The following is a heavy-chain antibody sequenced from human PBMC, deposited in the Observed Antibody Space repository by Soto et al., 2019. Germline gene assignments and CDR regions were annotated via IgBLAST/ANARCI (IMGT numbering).Heavy chain of an antibody. J-gene: IGHJ5*02. CDR2: ISYDGSNK. Sequence: PGGSLRLSCAASGFTFSSYGMHWVRQAPGKGLEWVAVISYDGSNKYYADSVKGRFTISVDTSKNQFSLKLSSVTAADTAVYYCASLTVTYNWFDPWGQGTLVTVSS. CDR1: GFTFSSYG. V-gene: IGHV3-30*03. D-gene: IGHD4-4*01. CDR3: ASLTVTYNWFDP.